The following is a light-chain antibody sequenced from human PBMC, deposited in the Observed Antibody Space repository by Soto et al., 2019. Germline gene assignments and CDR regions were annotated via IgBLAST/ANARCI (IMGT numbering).Light chain of an antibody. CDR1: QSVYNY. J-gene: IGKJ1*01. CDR2: DTS. Sequence: EIVLTQSPATLSLSPGARATLSCRASQSVYNYLAWYQQKPGQAPSLLIYDTSSRATGIPARFSGSGSGTDCTLTICSLEPEDFEVYVGQHRSNWQWTFGQGTKVDIK. V-gene: IGKV3-11*01. CDR3: QHRSNWQWT.